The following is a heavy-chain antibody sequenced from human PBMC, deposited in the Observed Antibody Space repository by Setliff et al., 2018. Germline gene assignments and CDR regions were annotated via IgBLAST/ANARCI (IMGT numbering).Heavy chain of an antibody. J-gene: IGHJ4*02. CDR3: ARQIDYGDFQYFDY. CDR2: IYRNGNT. V-gene: IGHV4-38-2*01. D-gene: IGHD4-17*01. Sequence: RDPPGEGLEWIGSIYRNGNTYYNPSLKSRVTISVDTSKNQLSLKLNSVTAADTAVYYCARQIDYGDFQYFDYWGQGTLVTVSS.